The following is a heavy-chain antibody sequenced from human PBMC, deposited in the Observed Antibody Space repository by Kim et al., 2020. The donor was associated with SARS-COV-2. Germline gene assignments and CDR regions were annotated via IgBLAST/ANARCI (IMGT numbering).Heavy chain of an antibody. D-gene: IGHD3-22*01. Sequence: GGSPRLSCAASEFMFSNYWMSWVRQAPGKGPEWVASIKEDGSDKYYADSAKGRFTISRDNAKNSLYLQMNSLRAEDTAVYYCARYFESSGYYLSRLDHWGQGTLVTVSS. V-gene: IGHV3-7*01. CDR2: IKEDGSDK. J-gene: IGHJ4*02. CDR1: EFMFSNYW. CDR3: ARYFESSGYYLSRLDH.